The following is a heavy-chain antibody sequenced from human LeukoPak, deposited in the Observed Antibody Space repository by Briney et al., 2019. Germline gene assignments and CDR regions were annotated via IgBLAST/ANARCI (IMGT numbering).Heavy chain of an antibody. V-gene: IGHV3-23*01. CDR2: ISGGGGST. D-gene: IGHD5-18*01. CDR1: GFTFSSYA. Sequence: GGSLRLSCAASGFTFSSYAMSWVRQTPGKGLEWVSAISGGGGSTYYADSVKGRFTISRDNSKNTLYLQMNSLRAEDTAVYYCAKGQGSGYSYGHDYWGQGTLVTVSS. J-gene: IGHJ4*02. CDR3: AKGQGSGYSYGHDY.